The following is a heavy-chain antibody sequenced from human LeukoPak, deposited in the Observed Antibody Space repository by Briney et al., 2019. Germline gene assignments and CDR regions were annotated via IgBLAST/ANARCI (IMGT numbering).Heavy chain of an antibody. CDR2: ISWNSGSI. Sequence: HTGRSLRLSCAASGFTFDDYAMHWVRQAPGKGLEWVSGISWNSGSIGYADSVKGRFTISRDNAKNSLYLQMNSLRAEDTALYYCAKDTSGGSYTDAFDIWGQGTMVTVSS. CDR1: GFTFDDYA. J-gene: IGHJ3*02. D-gene: IGHD1-26*01. CDR3: AKDTSGGSYTDAFDI. V-gene: IGHV3-9*01.